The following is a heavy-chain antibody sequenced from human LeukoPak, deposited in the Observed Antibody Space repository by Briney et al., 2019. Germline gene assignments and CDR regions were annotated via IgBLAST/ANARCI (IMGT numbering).Heavy chain of an antibody. CDR1: GGSVNNYY. D-gene: IGHD5-18*01. CDR2: VYYSGST. CDR3: ARVGSGYSYGPFDY. V-gene: IGHV4-39*07. J-gene: IGHJ4*02. Sequence: PSETLSLTCTVSGGSVNNYYWGWIRQPPGMGLDWIGIVYYSGSTYYNPSLKSRVTISVDTSKNQFSLKLNSMTAADTAVYYCARVGSGYSYGPFDYWGQGTLVTVSS.